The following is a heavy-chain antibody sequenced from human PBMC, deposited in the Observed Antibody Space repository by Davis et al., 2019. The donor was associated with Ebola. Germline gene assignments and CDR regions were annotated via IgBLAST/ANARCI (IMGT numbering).Heavy chain of an antibody. D-gene: IGHD6-13*01. CDR3: ARARRAAAGVLNWFDP. CDR1: GYTFTSYY. CDR2: INPSGGGST. Sequence: ASVKVSCKASGYTFTSYYMHWVRQAPGQGLEWMGIINPSGGGSTTYAQKFQGRVTMTRDTSISTAYMELSRLRSDDTAVYYCARARRAAAGVLNWFDPWGQGTLVTVSS. J-gene: IGHJ5*02. V-gene: IGHV1-46*01.